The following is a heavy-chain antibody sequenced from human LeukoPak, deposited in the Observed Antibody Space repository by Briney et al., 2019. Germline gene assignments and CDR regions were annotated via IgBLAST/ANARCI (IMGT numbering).Heavy chain of an antibody. J-gene: IGHJ4*02. Sequence: GGSLGLSCEGSGFIFSSYAMTWVRQAPGKGLQWVSSISGSGESTYYADSMKGRFTISRHNSKNTLYLQMNSLRAEDTAVYYCARAVSEWLHPEYYFDYWGQGTLVTVSS. V-gene: IGHV3-23*01. CDR2: ISGSGEST. D-gene: IGHD5-24*01. CDR1: GFIFSSYA. CDR3: ARAVSEWLHPEYYFDY.